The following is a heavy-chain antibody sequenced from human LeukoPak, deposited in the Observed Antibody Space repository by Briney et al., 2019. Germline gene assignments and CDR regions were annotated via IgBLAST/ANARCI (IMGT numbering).Heavy chain of an antibody. J-gene: IGHJ6*02. CDR1: GDSVSSNSAA. D-gene: IGHD6-19*01. CDR2: TYYRSKWYN. V-gene: IGHV6-1*01. Sequence: LSQTLSLTCAISGDSVSSNSAAWNWIRQSPSRGLEWLGRTYYRSKWYNDYAVSVKSRITINPDTSKNQFSLQLNSVTPEGTAVYYCARDEGAVAGTYYYYGMDVWGQGTTVTVSS. CDR3: ARDEGAVAGTYYYYGMDV.